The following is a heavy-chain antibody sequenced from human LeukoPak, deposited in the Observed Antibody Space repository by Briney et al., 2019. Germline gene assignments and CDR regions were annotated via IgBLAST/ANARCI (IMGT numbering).Heavy chain of an antibody. CDR1: GFTFSSYA. Sequence: GGSLRLSCAASGFTFSSYAMHWVRQAPGKGLEWVAVISYDGSNEYYADSVKGRFTISRDNSKNTLYLQMNSLRAEDTAVYYCAPLGQQLNWGQGTLVTVSS. CDR2: ISYDGSNE. CDR3: APLGQQLN. D-gene: IGHD6-13*01. V-gene: IGHV3-30-3*01. J-gene: IGHJ4*02.